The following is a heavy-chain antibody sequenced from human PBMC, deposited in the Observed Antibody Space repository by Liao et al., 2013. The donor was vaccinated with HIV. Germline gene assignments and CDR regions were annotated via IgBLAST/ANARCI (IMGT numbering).Heavy chain of an antibody. D-gene: IGHD6-19*01. J-gene: IGHJ4*02. CDR3: ASQVSGWYRRDY. CDR1: DGSFNGYY. V-gene: IGHV4-34*01. CDR2: INHSGST. Sequence: QVQLQQWGAGLLKPSETLSLTCAVYDGSFNGYYWNWIRQPPGKGLEWIGEINHSGSTNYNPSLKSRVTISVDTSKNQFSLKLNSVTAADTAVYYCASQVSGWYRRDYWGQGTLVTVSS.